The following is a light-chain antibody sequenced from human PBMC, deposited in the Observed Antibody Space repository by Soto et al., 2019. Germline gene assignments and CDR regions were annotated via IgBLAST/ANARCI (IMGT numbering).Light chain of an antibody. J-gene: IGKJ1*01. CDR2: KAS. V-gene: IGKV1-5*03. Sequence: DIQMPQSPSTLSGSVGDRVTITCRASQTTSSWLAWYQQKPGKAPKLLIYKASTLKSGVPSRFSGSGSGTEFTLTISSLQPDDFATYYCQHYNSYSEAFGQGTKVDIK. CDR1: QTTSSW. CDR3: QHYNSYSEA.